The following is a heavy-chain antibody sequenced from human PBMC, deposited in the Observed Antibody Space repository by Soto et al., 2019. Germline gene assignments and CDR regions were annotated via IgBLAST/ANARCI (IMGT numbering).Heavy chain of an antibody. V-gene: IGHV3-33*01. D-gene: IGHD6-19*01. CDR3: ARDRAPGQWLTTNYFDY. Sequence: QVQLVESGGGVVQPGRSLRLSCAASGFTFSSYGMHWVHQAPGKGLEWVAVIWYHGSNKYYADSVKGRFTISRDNSKNTLYLQMNSLRAEDTAVYYCARDRAPGQWLTTNYFDYWGQGTLVTVSS. J-gene: IGHJ4*02. CDR1: GFTFSSYG. CDR2: IWYHGSNK.